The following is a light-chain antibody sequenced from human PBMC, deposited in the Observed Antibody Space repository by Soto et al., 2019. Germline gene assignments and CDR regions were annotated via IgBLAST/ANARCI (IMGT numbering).Light chain of an antibody. CDR3: QQYGSYSPWT. CDR2: KAS. V-gene: IGKV1-5*03. Sequence: DIQMTQSPSTLSASVGDRVTITCRASQSIGSWLAWYQQKPGKAPKRLIYKASSLESGVPSRFSGSGSGTEFTLTISSLQPDDFASYYCQQYGSYSPWTFGQGTNVEFK. CDR1: QSIGSW. J-gene: IGKJ1*01.